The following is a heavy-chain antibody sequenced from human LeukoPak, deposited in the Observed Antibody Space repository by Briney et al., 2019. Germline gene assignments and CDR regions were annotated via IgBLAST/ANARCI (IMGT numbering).Heavy chain of an antibody. J-gene: IGHJ4*02. V-gene: IGHV4-34*01. Sequence: SETLSLTCAVYGGSFSDYFWSWIRQPPGKGLEWIGEISHSGSTTYNPSLRSRVTISGDTSKKQFSLKLSSVTAADTAVYYCVTYYYGSSAPKRNYWGQGILVTVSS. D-gene: IGHD3-22*01. CDR3: VTYYYGSSAPKRNY. CDR1: GGSFSDYF. CDR2: ISHSGST.